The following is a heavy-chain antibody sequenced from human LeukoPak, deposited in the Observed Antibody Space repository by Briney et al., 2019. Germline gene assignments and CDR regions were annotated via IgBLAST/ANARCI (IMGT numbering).Heavy chain of an antibody. J-gene: IGHJ4*02. Sequence: ASVKASCKASGGTFSSYAISWVRQAPGQGLEWMGWINPNSGTTGYAQKFQGRVTMTRDTSISTAYMELSRLRSDDTAVYYCARVPPPEAYSNYYFDYWGQGTLVTVSS. CDR3: ARVPPPEAYSNYYFDY. CDR1: GGTFSSYA. D-gene: IGHD4-11*01. CDR2: INPNSGTT. V-gene: IGHV1-2*02.